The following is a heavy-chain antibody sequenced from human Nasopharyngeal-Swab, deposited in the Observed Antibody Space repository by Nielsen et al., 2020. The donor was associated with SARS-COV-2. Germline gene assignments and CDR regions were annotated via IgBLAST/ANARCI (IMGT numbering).Heavy chain of an antibody. CDR2: ISYDGSNK. V-gene: IGHV3-30-3*01. J-gene: IGHJ2*01. D-gene: IGHD4-23*01. CDR3: ASAYGGSSWYFDL. Sequence: GESLKISCAASGFTFGSYAMHWVRQAPGKGLEWVAVISYDGSNKYYADSVKGRFTISRDNSKNTLYLQMNSLRAEDAAVYYCASAYGGSSWYFDLWGRGTLVTVSS. CDR1: GFTFGSYA.